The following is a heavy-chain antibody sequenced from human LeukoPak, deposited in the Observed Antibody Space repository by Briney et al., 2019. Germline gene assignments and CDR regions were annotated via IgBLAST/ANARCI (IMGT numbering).Heavy chain of an antibody. V-gene: IGHV5-51*01. D-gene: IGHD2-2*01. CDR3: ARQRWAYCSSTSCSRDPYYFDY. CDR1: GYSFTSYW. J-gene: IGHJ4*02. CDR2: IYPGDSDI. Sequence: ESLKISCKGSGYSFTSYWIGWVRQMPGKGLEWMGIIYPGDSDIRYSPSFQGQVTISADKSISTAYLQWSSLKASDTAMYYCARQRWAYCSSTSCSRDPYYFDYWGQGTLVTVSS.